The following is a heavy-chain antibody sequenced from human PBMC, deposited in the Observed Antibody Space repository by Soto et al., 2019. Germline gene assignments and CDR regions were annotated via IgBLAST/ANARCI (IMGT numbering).Heavy chain of an antibody. CDR3: ARCARGVIYYYYGMDV. D-gene: IGHD3-10*01. V-gene: IGHV4-39*01. J-gene: IGHJ6*02. CDR1: GGSISSSSYY. Sequence: ASETLSLTCTVSGGSISSSSYYWGWIRQPPWKGLEWIGSIYYSGSTYYNPSLKSRVTISVDTSKNQFSLKLSSVTAADTAVYYCARCARGVIYYYYGMDVWGQGTTVTVSS. CDR2: IYYSGST.